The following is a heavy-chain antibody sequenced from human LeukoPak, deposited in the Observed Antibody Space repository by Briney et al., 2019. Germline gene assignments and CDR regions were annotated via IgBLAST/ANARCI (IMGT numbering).Heavy chain of an antibody. J-gene: IGHJ4*02. D-gene: IGHD5-12*01. CDR1: GGSFRTYY. Sequence: PSETLSLTCTVSGGSFRTYYWSWIRQPPGKELEWIGYMYHSGSTNYNPSLKSRVTMSVDTSKNQFSLKLSSVTAADTAVYYCARRRSGYGDFDYWGQGTLVTVSS. V-gene: IGHV4-59*08. CDR3: ARRRSGYGDFDY. CDR2: MYHSGST.